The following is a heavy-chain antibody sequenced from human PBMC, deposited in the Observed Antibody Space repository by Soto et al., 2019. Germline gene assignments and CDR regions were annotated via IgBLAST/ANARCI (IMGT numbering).Heavy chain of an antibody. J-gene: IGHJ6*02. CDR3: AIDLGNGMDV. V-gene: IGHV1-69*13. CDR2: IFPIFGTA. D-gene: IGHD3-16*01. Sequence: VASVKVSCKASGGTFSSYAISWVRQAPGQGLEWMGGIFPIFGTANYAQKFQGRVTITADESTSTAYMELSSLRSEDTAVYYCAIDLGNGMDVWGQGTTVTVSS. CDR1: GGTFSSYA.